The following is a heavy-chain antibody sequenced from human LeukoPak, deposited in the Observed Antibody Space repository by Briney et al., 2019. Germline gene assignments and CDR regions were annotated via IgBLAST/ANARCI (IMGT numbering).Heavy chain of an antibody. CDR1: GLTFSSYW. CDR2: IKQDGSEK. V-gene: IGHV3-7*01. CDR3: ARDSGRVNY. D-gene: IGHD6-19*01. Sequence: PGGSLRLSCAASGLTFSSYWMSWVRQAPGKGLEWVANIKQDGSEKNYVDSVKGRFTISRDNAKNSLFLQMNSLRPEDTAVYYCARDSGRVNYWGQGTLVTVSS. J-gene: IGHJ4*02.